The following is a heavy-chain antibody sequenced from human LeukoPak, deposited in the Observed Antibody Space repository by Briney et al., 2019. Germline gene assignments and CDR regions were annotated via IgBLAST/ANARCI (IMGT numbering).Heavy chain of an antibody. CDR3: ASQGHHGKIVGTTLSYFYMDV. Sequence: PSETLSLTCAVYGGSFSGYYWSLIRQPPGKGLEWIGEINHSESTNYNPSLKSRVTISVDTSKNQFSLKLSSVTAADTAFYYCASQGHHGKIVGTTLSYFYMDVWGKGTTVTVSS. D-gene: IGHD1-26*01. V-gene: IGHV4-34*01. CDR2: INHSEST. CDR1: GGSFSGYY. J-gene: IGHJ6*03.